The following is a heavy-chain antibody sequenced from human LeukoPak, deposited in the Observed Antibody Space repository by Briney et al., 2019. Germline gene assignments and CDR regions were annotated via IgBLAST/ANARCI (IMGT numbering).Heavy chain of an antibody. CDR2: ISGSGGST. Sequence: PGGSLRLSCAASGFTFSSYAMSWVRQAPGKGLEWVSAISGSGGSTYYADSVKGRFTISRDNSKNTLYLQMNSLRAEDTAVYYCAKAPFITMVRGVISSCFDYWGQGTLVTVSS. CDR1: GFTFSSYA. J-gene: IGHJ4*02. V-gene: IGHV3-23*01. CDR3: AKAPFITMVRGVISSCFDY. D-gene: IGHD3-10*01.